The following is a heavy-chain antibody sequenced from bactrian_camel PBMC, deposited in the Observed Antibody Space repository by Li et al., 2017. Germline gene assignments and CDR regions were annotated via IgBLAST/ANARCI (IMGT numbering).Heavy chain of an antibody. D-gene: IGHD2*01. Sequence: VQLVESGGGSVQAGDALKLSCAASGVTFDGAAMGWYRQGPGYHCDMVSIIYAAGGTRYADTVKGRFTASQDNAKNIMYLQMNSLKPEDTAVYYCAVSVRGTTGLSYRANNCEGQGTQVTVS. V-gene: IGHV3S55*01. CDR2: IYAAGGT. J-gene: IGHJ4*01. CDR1: GVTFDGAA.